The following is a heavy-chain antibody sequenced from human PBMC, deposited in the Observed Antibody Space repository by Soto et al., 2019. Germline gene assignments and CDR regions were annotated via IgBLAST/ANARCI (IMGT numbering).Heavy chain of an antibody. V-gene: IGHV1-69*12. J-gene: IGHJ4*02. CDR3: ARPARMYSSGWYYFDY. CDR2: IIPIFGTA. Sequence: QVQLVQSGAEVKKPGSSVKVSCKASGGTFSSFAISWVRQAPGQGLEWMGGIIPIFGTANYAPKFQGRVTITADESTSTAYMELSSLRSEDTAVYYCARPARMYSSGWYYFDYWGQGTLVTVSS. CDR1: GGTFSSFA. D-gene: IGHD6-19*01.